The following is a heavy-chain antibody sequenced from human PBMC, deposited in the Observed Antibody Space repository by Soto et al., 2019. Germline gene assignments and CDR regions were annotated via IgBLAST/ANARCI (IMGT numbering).Heavy chain of an antibody. CDR2: IIPIFGTA. J-gene: IGHJ3*02. Sequence: GXSVKVSCKASGGPFISYAIIWVRQAPGQGLEWMGGIIPIFGTANYAQKFQGRVTITADESTSTAYMELSSLRSEDTAVYYCARESSGGVVVPVDAFDIWGQGTMVTVSS. D-gene: IGHD2-2*01. CDR1: GGPFISYA. V-gene: IGHV1-69*01. CDR3: ARESSGGVVVPVDAFDI.